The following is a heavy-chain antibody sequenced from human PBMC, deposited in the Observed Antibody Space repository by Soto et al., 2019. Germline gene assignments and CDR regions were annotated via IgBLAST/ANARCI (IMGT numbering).Heavy chain of an antibody. Sequence: SLRLSCAASGFTFSSYGMHWVRQAPGKGLEWVAVISYDGSIKYDVDSVKGRFTISRDNSKNTLYLQMNSLRAEDTAVYYCAKETHSSGYGSYFDYWGQGTLVTVSS. D-gene: IGHD3-22*01. J-gene: IGHJ4*02. CDR2: ISYDGSIK. CDR1: GFTFSSYG. V-gene: IGHV3-30*18. CDR3: AKETHSSGYGSYFDY.